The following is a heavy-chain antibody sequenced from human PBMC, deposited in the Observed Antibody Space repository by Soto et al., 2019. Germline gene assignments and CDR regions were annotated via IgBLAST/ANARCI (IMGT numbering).Heavy chain of an antibody. J-gene: IGHJ4*02. CDR2: ISAYNGNT. D-gene: IGHD3-22*01. CDR1: GYTFTSYG. V-gene: IGHV1-18*01. Sequence: ASVKVSCKASGYTFTSYGISWVRQAPGQGLEWVGWISAYNGNTNYAQKLQGRVTMTTDTSTSTAYMELRSLRSDDTAVYYCARVGHTYYYDSSGPLVDYWGQGTLVTVSS. CDR3: ARVGHTYYYDSSGPLVDY.